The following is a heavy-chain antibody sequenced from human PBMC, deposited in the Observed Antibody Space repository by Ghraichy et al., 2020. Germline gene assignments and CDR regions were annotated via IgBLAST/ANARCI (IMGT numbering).Heavy chain of an antibody. Sequence: SETLSLTCAVSGGSFSGYYWSWIRQPPGKGLEWIGEINHSGSTNYNPSLKSRVTISVDTSKNQFSLKLSSVTAADTAVYYCARGRNYYYDSSGLRHMLDYWGQGTLVTVSS. D-gene: IGHD3-22*01. CDR2: INHSGST. CDR1: GGSFSGYY. J-gene: IGHJ4*02. V-gene: IGHV4-34*01. CDR3: ARGRNYYYDSSGLRHMLDY.